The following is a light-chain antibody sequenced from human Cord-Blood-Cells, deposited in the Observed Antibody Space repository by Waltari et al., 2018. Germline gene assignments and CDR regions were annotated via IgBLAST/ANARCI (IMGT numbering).Light chain of an antibody. CDR3: QQYYSTPYT. CDR2: WAS. J-gene: IGKJ2*01. Sequence: DIVMTQSPDSLDVSLGERATINCKSRRSVLYSSNNKNYLAWYQQKPGQPPKLLIYWASTRESGVPDRFSGSGSGTDFTLTISSLQAEDVAVYYCQQYYSTPYTFGQGTKLEIK. V-gene: IGKV4-1*01. CDR1: RSVLYSSNNKNY.